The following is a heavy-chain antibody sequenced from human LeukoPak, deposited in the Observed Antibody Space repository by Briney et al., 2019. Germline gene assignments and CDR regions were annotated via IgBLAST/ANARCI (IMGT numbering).Heavy chain of an antibody. V-gene: IGHV1-69*06. CDR3: VRAGSSWPERFDY. D-gene: IGHD6-13*01. Sequence: ASVKVSCKASGGTLSSYAISWVRQAPGHGLEWMGGIIPIFGKANYAQKFQGRVTSTEDKSTGPAYIELSSLRCEGPAVDYRVRAGSSWPERFDYWGRGTLVTVSS. J-gene: IGHJ4*02. CDR2: IIPIFGKA. CDR1: GGTLSSYA.